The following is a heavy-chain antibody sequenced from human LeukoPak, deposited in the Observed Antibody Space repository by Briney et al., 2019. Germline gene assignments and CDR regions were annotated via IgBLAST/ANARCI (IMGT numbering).Heavy chain of an antibody. CDR3: ARSAAGRIVATFDY. Sequence: GGSLRLSCAASGFTFSSYSMNWVRQAPGKGLEWVSSISSSSSYIYYADSVKGRFTISRDNAKNSLYLQMNSLRAEDTAVYYCARSAAGRIVATFDYWGQGTLVTVSS. J-gene: IGHJ4*02. CDR2: ISSSSSYI. CDR1: GFTFSSYS. D-gene: IGHD5-12*01. V-gene: IGHV3-21*01.